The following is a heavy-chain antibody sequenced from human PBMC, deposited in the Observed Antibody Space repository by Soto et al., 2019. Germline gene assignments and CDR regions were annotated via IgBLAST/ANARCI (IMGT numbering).Heavy chain of an antibody. V-gene: IGHV3-7*03. CDR2: IKFDGSEK. Sequence: PWGSLRLSCEASGFTFSDYWMSWVRQAPGKGPEWVANIKFDGSEKQYVDSVRGRFTISRDNSRNSLFLQMNSLRAGDTAVYYCVKDGGYCSSSTCYSPRNHYFDSWGQGTLVTVSS. J-gene: IGHJ4*02. CDR1: GFTFSDYW. CDR3: VKDGGYCSSSTCYSPRNHYFDS. D-gene: IGHD2-2*01.